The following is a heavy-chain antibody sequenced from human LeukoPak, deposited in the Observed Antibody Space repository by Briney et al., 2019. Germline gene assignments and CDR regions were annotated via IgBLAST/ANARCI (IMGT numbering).Heavy chain of an antibody. CDR2: IRSKANSYAT. V-gene: IGHV3-73*01. D-gene: IGHD3-22*01. CDR3: YYYDSSGYRGGY. Sequence: GGSLRLSCAASGFTFSTYSMNWVRQAAGKGLEWVGRIRSKANSYATEYAASVKGRFTISRDDSKNTAYLQMNSLKTEDTAVYYCYYYDSSGYRGGYWGQGTLVTVSS. J-gene: IGHJ4*02. CDR1: GFTFSTYS.